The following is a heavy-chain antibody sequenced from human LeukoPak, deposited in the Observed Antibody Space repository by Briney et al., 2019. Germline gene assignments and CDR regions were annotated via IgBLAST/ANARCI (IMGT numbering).Heavy chain of an antibody. CDR3: ARFLGYCSSTSCYNDAFDI. Sequence: SVKVSCKASGYTFTSYDINWVRQATGQGLEWMGWMNPNSGNTGYAQKFQGRVTMTRNTSISTAYMELSSLRSEDTAVYYCARFLGYCSSTSCYNDAFDIWGQGTMVTVSS. D-gene: IGHD2-2*01. CDR2: MNPNSGNT. V-gene: IGHV1-8*01. J-gene: IGHJ3*02. CDR1: GYTFTSYD.